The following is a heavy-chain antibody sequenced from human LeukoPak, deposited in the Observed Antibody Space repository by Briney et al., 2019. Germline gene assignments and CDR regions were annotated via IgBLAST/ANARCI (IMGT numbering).Heavy chain of an antibody. V-gene: IGHV4-61*05. CDR2: IYYSGHT. Sequence: SETLSLTCTVSGGSISSSNYYWGWIRQPPGKGLEWIGYIYYSGHTNYNPSLNSRVAISIDTSKNQFSLKLNSLTAADTAVYYCARATWNGYMFDYWGQGSLVTVTS. J-gene: IGHJ4*02. D-gene: IGHD5-24*01. CDR1: GGSISSSNYY. CDR3: ARATWNGYMFDY.